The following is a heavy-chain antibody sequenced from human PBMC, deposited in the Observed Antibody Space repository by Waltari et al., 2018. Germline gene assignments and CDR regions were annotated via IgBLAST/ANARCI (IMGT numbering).Heavy chain of an antibody. CDR2: ISSSSSYI. CDR3: ARDERYFDWLLYYYYYYMDV. Sequence: EVQLVESGGGLVKPGGSLRLSCAASGFTFSSYSMNWVRQAPGKGLEWVSSISSSSSYIYYADSVKGRFTISRDNAKNSLYLQMNSLRAEDTAVYYCARDERYFDWLLYYYYYYMDVWGKGTTVTVSS. J-gene: IGHJ6*03. V-gene: IGHV3-21*01. D-gene: IGHD3-9*01. CDR1: GFTFSSYS.